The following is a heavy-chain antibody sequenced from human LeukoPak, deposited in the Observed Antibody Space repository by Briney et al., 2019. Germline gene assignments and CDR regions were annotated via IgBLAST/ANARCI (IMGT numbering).Heavy chain of an antibody. J-gene: IGHJ4*02. CDR1: GYTFTSYG. V-gene: IGHV1-18*01. Sequence: ASVKVSCKASGYTFTSYGISWVRQAPGQGLEWMGWISPYNGNTNYAQKLQGRVTMATDTSTSTAYMELRSLRSDDTAVYYCARFLEWLSYFDYWGQGTLVTVSS. D-gene: IGHD3-3*01. CDR2: ISPYNGNT. CDR3: ARFLEWLSYFDY.